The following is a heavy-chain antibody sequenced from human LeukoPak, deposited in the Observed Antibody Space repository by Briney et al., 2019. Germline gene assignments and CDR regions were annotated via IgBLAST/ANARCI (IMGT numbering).Heavy chain of an antibody. Sequence: PSETLSLTCTVSGGSISSSSYYWGWIRQPPGKGLDWIGSIYYSGSTYYNPSLKSRVTISVDTSKNQFSLKLSSVTAADTAVYYCASPKWELRGFDPWGQGTLVTVSS. CDR3: ASPKWELRGFDP. CDR1: GGSISSSSYY. D-gene: IGHD1-26*01. CDR2: IYYSGST. V-gene: IGHV4-39*01. J-gene: IGHJ5*02.